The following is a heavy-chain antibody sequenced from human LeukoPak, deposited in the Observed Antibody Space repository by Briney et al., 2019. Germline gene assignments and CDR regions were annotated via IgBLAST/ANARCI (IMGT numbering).Heavy chain of an antibody. CDR3: ASESSYTWTGNFDY. Sequence: GGSLRLSCAASGFTFSSYAMSWVRQAPGKGLEWVSAISGSGGSTYYADSVKGRLTISRDNSKNTLYLQMNRLRAEDTAVYYCASESSYTWTGNFDYWGQGTLVTVSS. CDR2: ISGSGGST. V-gene: IGHV3-23*01. CDR1: GFTFSSYA. D-gene: IGHD1-20*01. J-gene: IGHJ4*02.